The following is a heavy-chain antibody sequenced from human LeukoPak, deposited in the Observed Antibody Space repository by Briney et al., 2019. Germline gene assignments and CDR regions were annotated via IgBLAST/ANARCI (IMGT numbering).Heavy chain of an antibody. D-gene: IGHD1-26*01. Sequence: ASVKVSCKASRYTFTSYDINWVRQATGQGLEWMGWMNPNSGNTGYAQKFQGRVTMTSSTSINTAYMELNSLTSEDTAVYYCARSSVGARRRIDYWGQGTLVTVSS. CDR3: ARSSVGARRRIDY. J-gene: IGHJ4*02. CDR2: MNPNSGNT. V-gene: IGHV1-8*01. CDR1: RYTFTSYD.